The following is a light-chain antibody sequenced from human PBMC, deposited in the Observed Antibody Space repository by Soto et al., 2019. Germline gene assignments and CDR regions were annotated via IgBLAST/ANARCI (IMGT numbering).Light chain of an antibody. CDR1: QSVSSSY. CDR3: QQYGSSPLT. CDR2: RAS. Sequence: EIVLTQSPGTLSLPPGERATLSCRASQSVSSSYLAWYQQKPGQAPKVLIYRASSRATGIPDRFSGSGSGTDFTLTIRRPEPEDFAVYYCQQYGSSPLTFGGGTKGDLK. V-gene: IGKV3-20*01. J-gene: IGKJ4*01.